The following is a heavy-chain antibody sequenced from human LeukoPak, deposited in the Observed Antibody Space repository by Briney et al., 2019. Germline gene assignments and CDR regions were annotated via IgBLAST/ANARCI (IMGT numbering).Heavy chain of an antibody. D-gene: IGHD6-19*01. V-gene: IGHV4-34*01. Sequence: SETLSLTCAVYGGSFSGYYWSWIRQPPGKGLEWIGEINHSGSTNYNPSLTSRVTISVDTSKNQFSLKLSSVTASDTAVYYCARGRGSLDVWGKGTTVTVSS. CDR2: INHSGST. CDR3: ARGRGSLDV. CDR1: GGSFSGYY. J-gene: IGHJ6*04.